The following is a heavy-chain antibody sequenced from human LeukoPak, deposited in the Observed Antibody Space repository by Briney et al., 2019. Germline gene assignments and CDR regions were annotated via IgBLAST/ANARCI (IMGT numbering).Heavy chain of an antibody. CDR3: ARVGEDYYDSSGYYRD. V-gene: IGHV4-30-4*08. J-gene: IGHJ4*02. CDR1: GGSISSGDYY. D-gene: IGHD3-22*01. CDR2: IYYSGST. Sequence: SETLYLTCTVSGGSISSGDYYWSWIRQPPGKGLEWIGYIYYSGSTYYNPSLKSRVTISVDTSKNQFSLKLSSVTAADTAVYYCARVGEDYYDSSGYYRDWGQGTLVTVSS.